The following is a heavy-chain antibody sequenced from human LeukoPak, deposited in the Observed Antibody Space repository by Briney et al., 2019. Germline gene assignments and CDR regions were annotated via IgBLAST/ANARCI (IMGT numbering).Heavy chain of an antibody. Sequence: ASETLSLTCSVSGGSISSYYWSWIRPPPGKGLEWIGYIYYSGSTNYNPSLKSRVTISVDTSKNQFSLKLSSVTAADTAVYYCARVDPDSSSTLEVFDYWGQGTLVTVSS. J-gene: IGHJ4*02. CDR2: IYYSGST. CDR1: GGSISSYY. V-gene: IGHV4-59*01. CDR3: ARVDPDSSSTLEVFDY. D-gene: IGHD6-6*01.